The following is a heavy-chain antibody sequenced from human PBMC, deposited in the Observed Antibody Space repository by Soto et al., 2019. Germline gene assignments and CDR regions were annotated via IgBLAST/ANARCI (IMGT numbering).Heavy chain of an antibody. J-gene: IGHJ4*02. D-gene: IGHD4-17*01. CDR1: GFTFSSYA. CDR2: ISGSGGST. V-gene: IGHV3-23*01. Sequence: EVQLLESGGGLLQPGGSLRRSCAASGFTFSSYAMRWVRQAPGKGLEWVSGISGSGGSTFYADSVKGRLTISRDNSQNTLYLQMNSLRAEDTSVYYCAKTGAHDYGDSADYWGQGTLVTVSS. CDR3: AKTGAHDYGDSADY.